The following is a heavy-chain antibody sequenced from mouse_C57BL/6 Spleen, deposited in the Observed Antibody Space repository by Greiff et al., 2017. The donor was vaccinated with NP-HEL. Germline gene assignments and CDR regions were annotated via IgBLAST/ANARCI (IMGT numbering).Heavy chain of an antibody. CDR3: ARLGDYDAWFAY. Sequence: QVQLQQPGAELVRPGSSVKLSCKASGYTFTSYWMHWVKQRPIQGLEWIGNIDPSDSETHYNQKFKDKATLTVDKSSSTAYMQLSSLTSEDSAVYYCARLGDYDAWFAYWGQGTLVTVSA. CDR2: IDPSDSET. CDR1: GYTFTSYW. D-gene: IGHD2-4*01. J-gene: IGHJ3*01. V-gene: IGHV1-52*01.